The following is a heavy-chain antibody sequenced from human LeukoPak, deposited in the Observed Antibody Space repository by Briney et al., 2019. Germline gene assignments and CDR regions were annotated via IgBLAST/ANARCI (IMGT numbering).Heavy chain of an antibody. J-gene: IGHJ4*02. D-gene: IGHD3-10*01. CDR3: ARSRQSSMVRGLSGYYFDY. CDR2: INPSGGST. Sequence: ASVKVSCKASGYTFTGYYMHWVRQAPGQGLEWMGIINPSGGSTSYAQKFQGRVTMTRDTSTSTVYMELSSLRSEDTAVYYCARSRQSSMVRGLSGYYFDYWGQGTLVTVSS. CDR1: GYTFTGYY. V-gene: IGHV1-46*01.